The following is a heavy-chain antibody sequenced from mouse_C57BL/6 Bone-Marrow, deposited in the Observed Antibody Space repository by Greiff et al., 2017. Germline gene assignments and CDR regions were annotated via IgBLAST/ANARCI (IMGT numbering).Heavy chain of an antibody. CDR1: GYTFTSYW. D-gene: IGHD1-1*01. CDR3: TTPTTVVEGGFAY. CDR2: IYPGNSDT. Sequence: VQLKESGTVLARPGASVKMSCKTSGYTFTSYWMHWVKQRPGQGLEWIGAIYPGNSDTSYNQKFKGKAKLTAVTSASTAYMELSSLTTEDSAVYYCTTPTTVVEGGFAYWGQGTLVTVSA. V-gene: IGHV1-5*01. J-gene: IGHJ3*01.